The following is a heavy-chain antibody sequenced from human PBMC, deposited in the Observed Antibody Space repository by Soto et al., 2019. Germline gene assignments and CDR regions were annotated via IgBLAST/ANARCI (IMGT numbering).Heavy chain of an antibody. CDR2: IYYSGST. CDR3: ARDGYNNPFDY. Sequence: PSETLSLTCTVSGGSISSGDYYWSWIRQPPGKGLEWIGYIYYSGSTYYNPSLKSRVTISVDTSKNQFSLKLSSVTAADTAVYNCARDGYNNPFDYWGQGTLVTVSS. CDR1: GGSISSGDYY. V-gene: IGHV4-30-4*01. J-gene: IGHJ4*02. D-gene: IGHD4-4*01.